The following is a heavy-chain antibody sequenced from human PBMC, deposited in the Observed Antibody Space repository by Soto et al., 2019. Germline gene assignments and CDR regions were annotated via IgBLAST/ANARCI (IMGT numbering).Heavy chain of an antibody. CDR2: IGTAGDT. V-gene: IGHV3-13*01. CDR1: GFTFSSYD. D-gene: IGHD4-17*01. J-gene: IGHJ2*01. Sequence: EVQLVESGGGLVQPGGSLRLSCAASGFTFSSYDMHWVRQATGKALELVSAIGTAGDTYYPGSVKGRFTISRDNAKNSLYLQLNSLRAGDTAVYYCARTFTVTTYHDWYFDLWGRGTLVTVCS. CDR3: ARTFTVTTYHDWYFDL.